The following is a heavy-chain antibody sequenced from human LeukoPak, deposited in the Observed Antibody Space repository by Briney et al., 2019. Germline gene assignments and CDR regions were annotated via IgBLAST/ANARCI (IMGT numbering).Heavy chain of an antibody. CDR2: ISYDGVHK. V-gene: IGHV3-30-3*01. D-gene: IGHD2-15*01. Sequence: QPGGSLRLSCAASGFTFGTSAMHWVRQAPGKGLEWVTLISYDGVHKYYTDSVKGRFTISRDNSKNALYLQMNGLRPEDSAVYYCARRLTDTVVVLAATGGAFDLWGQGTVVTVSS. CDR3: ARRLTDTVVVLAATGGAFDL. CDR1: GFTFGTSA. J-gene: IGHJ3*01.